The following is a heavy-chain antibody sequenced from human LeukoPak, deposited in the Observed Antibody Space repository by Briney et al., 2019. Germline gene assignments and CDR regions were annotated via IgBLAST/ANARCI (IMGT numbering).Heavy chain of an antibody. CDR1: GGTFSSYA. D-gene: IGHD2-21*02. CDR2: IIPSFGTA. V-gene: IGHV1-69*01. Sequence: ASVKVSCKASGGTFSSYAISWVRQAPGRGLEWMGGIIPSFGTANYAQKFQGRVTITADESTSTAYMELSSLRSEDTAVYYCARDSCGGDCYEQNNWFDPWGQGTLVTVSS. CDR3: ARDSCGGDCYEQNNWFDP. J-gene: IGHJ5*02.